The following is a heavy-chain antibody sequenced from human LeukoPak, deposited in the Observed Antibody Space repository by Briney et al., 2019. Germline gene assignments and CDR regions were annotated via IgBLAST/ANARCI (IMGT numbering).Heavy chain of an antibody. V-gene: IGHV4-30-4*01. D-gene: IGHD3/OR15-3a*01. CDR1: GVSLRSGDYY. CDR2: IYSSGST. J-gene: IGHJ5*02. CDR3: ARVSADIGLFDP. Sequence: SQTLSLTCTVSGVSLRSGDYYGSWIRQPPGKGLEWTAYIYSSGSTYYTPVLKSRVTISVDTSKNQFSLKLTSVTAPDTAVYYCARVSADIGLFDPWGQGTLVTVSS.